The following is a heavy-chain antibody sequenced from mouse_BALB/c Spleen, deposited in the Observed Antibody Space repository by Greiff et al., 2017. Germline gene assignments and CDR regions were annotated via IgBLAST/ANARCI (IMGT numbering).Heavy chain of an antibody. CDR2: ISSGSSTI. J-gene: IGHJ4*01. D-gene: IGHD1-1*01. CDR3: ARSLYLRYYAMDY. Sequence: VQLKESGGGLVQPGGSRKLSCAASGFTFSSFGMHWVRQAPEKGLEWVAYISSGSSTIYYADTVKGRFTISRDNPKNTLFLQMTSLRSEDTAMYYCARSLYLRYYAMDYWGQGTSVTVSS. V-gene: IGHV5-17*02. CDR1: GFTFSSFG.